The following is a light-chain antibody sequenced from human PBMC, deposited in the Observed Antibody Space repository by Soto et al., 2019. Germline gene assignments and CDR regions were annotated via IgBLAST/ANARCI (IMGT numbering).Light chain of an antibody. CDR2: DDS. V-gene: IGLV2-23*01. CDR1: SSDVGNYNL. Sequence: QSALTQPASVSGSPGQSITISCTGTSSDVGNYNLVSWYQQLPGKVPKLMIHDDSKRPSGVSNRFSGSKSGNTASLTISGLQAEDEADYYCCSYAGSNNVVFGGGTKLTVL. J-gene: IGLJ2*01. CDR3: CSYAGSNNVV.